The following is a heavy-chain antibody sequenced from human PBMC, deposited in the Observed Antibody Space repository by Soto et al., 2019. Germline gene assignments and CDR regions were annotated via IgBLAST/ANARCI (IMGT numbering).Heavy chain of an antibody. Sequence: ASVKVSCKASGYTFTSYAISWVRQAPGQGLEWMGWIIPYNGNANYAQKLQGRVTMTTDTSTSTAYMELRSLRSDDTAVYYCARVGFWYSWNVTPLRWFDPWG. J-gene: IGHJ5*02. CDR3: ARVGFWYSWNVTPLRWFDP. CDR2: IIPYNGNA. D-gene: IGHD1-1*01. CDR1: GYTFTSYA. V-gene: IGHV1-18*01.